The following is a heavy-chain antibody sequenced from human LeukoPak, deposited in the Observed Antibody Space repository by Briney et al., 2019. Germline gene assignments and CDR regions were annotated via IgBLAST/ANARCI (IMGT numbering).Heavy chain of an antibody. CDR3: ARDLVGYCSGGSCFYYYYMDV. Sequence: GGSLRLSCAASGFTFDDYAMHWVRQAPGKGLEWVSGISWSSGTIDYADSVKGRFTISRDNAKNSLYLQMNSLRAEDTAVYYCARDLVGYCSGGSCFYYYYMDVWGKGPRSPSP. CDR1: GFTFDDYA. D-gene: IGHD2-15*01. CDR2: ISWSSGTI. J-gene: IGHJ6*03. V-gene: IGHV3-9*01.